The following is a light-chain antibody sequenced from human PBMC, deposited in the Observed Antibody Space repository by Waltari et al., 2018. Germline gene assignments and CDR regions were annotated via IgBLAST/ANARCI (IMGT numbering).Light chain of an antibody. CDR3: QQYNDWPPLT. J-gene: IGKJ4*01. CDR1: QSVSSF. V-gene: IGKV3-15*01. Sequence: EVVMTQSPATLSVSPGERATLSCRASQSVSSFLAWYQQKPVQAPRLLIYGASHRATGIPARFSGSGSGTEFTLTISSLQSEDFAVYYCQQYNDWPPLTFGGGTKVEIK. CDR2: GAS.